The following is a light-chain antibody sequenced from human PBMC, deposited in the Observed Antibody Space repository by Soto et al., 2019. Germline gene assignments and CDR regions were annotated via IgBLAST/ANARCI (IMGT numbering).Light chain of an antibody. Sequence: DIQMTQSPSSLSASVGHRVTITCRASQSISSYLNWYQQKPGKAPKLLIYAESSLQGGVQSRFSGSGSGTDFTLTIRSLQPEDFATYYCKQSDSTPWTFGHGTKL. CDR3: KQSDSTPWT. V-gene: IGKV1-39*01. CDR1: QSISSY. J-gene: IGKJ1*01. CDR2: AES.